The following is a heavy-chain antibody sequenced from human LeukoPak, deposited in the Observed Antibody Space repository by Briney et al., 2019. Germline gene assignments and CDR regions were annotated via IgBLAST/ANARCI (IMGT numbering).Heavy chain of an antibody. CDR1: GYTFTSYY. D-gene: IGHD1-26*01. CDR2: INPSGGST. V-gene: IGHV1-46*01. J-gene: IGHJ4*02. Sequence: ASVKVSRKASGYTFTSYYMHWVRQAPGQGLEWMGIINPSGGSTSYAQKFQGRVTMTRDTSTSTVYMELSSLRSEDTAVYYCARERGSYYFDYWGQGTLVTVSS. CDR3: ARERGSYYFDY.